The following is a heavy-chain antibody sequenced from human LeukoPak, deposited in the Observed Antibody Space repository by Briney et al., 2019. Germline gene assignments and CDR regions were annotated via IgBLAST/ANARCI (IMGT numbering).Heavy chain of an antibody. J-gene: IGHJ4*02. CDR2: IRSSGGST. CDR3: ARETPEYD. V-gene: IGHV3-23*01. CDR1: GFTFSSYA. Sequence: GGSLRLSCAASGFTFSSYAMSWARQAPGKGLEWVSAIRSSGGSTSYPDSVKGRFTISRDNAKNSLYLQMNSLRDEDTAVYYCARETPEYDWGQGTLVTVSS. D-gene: IGHD6-6*01.